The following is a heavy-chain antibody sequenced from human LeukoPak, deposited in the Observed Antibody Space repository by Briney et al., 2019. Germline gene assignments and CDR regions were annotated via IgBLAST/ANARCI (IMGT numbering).Heavy chain of an antibody. J-gene: IGHJ3*02. CDR3: ARDRIGSGYHGGDAFDI. D-gene: IGHD5-12*01. CDR1: GGSISSYY. V-gene: IGHV4-59*01. Sequence: SETLSLTCTVSGGSISSYYWSWIRQPPGKGLEWIGYIYYSGSTNYKPSLKSRVSISVDTSKNQFSLKLTSVTAADTAVYYCARDRIGSGYHGGDAFDIWGQGAMVTVPS. CDR2: IYYSGST.